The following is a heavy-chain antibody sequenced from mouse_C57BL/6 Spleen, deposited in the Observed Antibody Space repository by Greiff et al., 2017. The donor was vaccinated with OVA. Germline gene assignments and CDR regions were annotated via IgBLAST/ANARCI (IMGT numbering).Heavy chain of an antibody. Sequence: QVQLKQSGAELVRPGASVTLSCKASGYTFTDYEMHWVKQTPVHGLEWIGAIDPETGGTAYNQKFKGKAILTADKSSSTAYMELRSLTSEDSAVYYCTRGWDGLFAYWGQGTLVTVSA. CDR2: IDPETGGT. J-gene: IGHJ3*01. CDR3: TRGWDGLFAY. V-gene: IGHV1-15*01. CDR1: GYTFTDYE. D-gene: IGHD4-1*01.